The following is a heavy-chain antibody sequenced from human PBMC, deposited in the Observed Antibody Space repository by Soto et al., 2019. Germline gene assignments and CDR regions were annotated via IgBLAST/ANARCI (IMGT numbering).Heavy chain of an antibody. D-gene: IGHD3-22*01. V-gene: IGHV1-2*04. CDR3: ARDYDSSGYPRYYFDY. Sequence: ASVKVSCKASGYTFTGYYMHWVRQAPGQGLEWMGWINPNSGGTNYAQKFQGWVTMTRDTSISTAYMELSRLRSDDTAVYYCARDYDSSGYPRYYFDYWCQGTLVTVSS. J-gene: IGHJ4*02. CDR1: GYTFTGYY. CDR2: INPNSGGT.